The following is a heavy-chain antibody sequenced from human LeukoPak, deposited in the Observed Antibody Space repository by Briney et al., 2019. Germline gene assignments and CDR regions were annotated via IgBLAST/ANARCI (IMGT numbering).Heavy chain of an antibody. Sequence: GALRLSCAASGFTFSSYSMNWVRQAPGKGLEWVSSISSSSSYIYYADSVKGRFTISRDNAKNSLYLQMNSLRAEDTAVYYCASGETLGFSSFDLWGCGTLVTVSS. CDR1: GFTFSSYS. CDR2: ISSSSSYI. J-gene: IGHJ2*01. CDR3: ASGETLGFSSFDL. D-gene: IGHD3-3*01. V-gene: IGHV3-21*01.